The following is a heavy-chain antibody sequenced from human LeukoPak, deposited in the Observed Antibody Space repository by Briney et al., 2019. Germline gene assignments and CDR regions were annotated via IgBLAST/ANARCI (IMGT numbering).Heavy chain of an antibody. Sequence: NPSETLSLTCTVSGGSISSYYWSWIRQPPGQGLEWIGFIYYSGSTNYNPSLKSRVTISVDTSKNQFSLNLSSVTAADTAIYYCARLKDGVFGPWGQGTLVTVSS. V-gene: IGHV4-59*08. CDR2: IYYSGST. CDR1: GGSISSYY. CDR3: ARLKDGVFGP. J-gene: IGHJ5*02. D-gene: IGHD2-8*01.